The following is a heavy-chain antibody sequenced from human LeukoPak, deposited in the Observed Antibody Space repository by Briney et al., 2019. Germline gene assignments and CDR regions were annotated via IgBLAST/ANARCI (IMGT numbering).Heavy chain of an antibody. CDR3: ARDRGYTQDY. CDR2: ISTDGLTT. D-gene: IGHD5-12*01. J-gene: IGHJ4*02. Sequence: GGSLRLSCVGSGFTFGNYWMHWVRQVPGKGLVWVSRISTDGLTTNYADSVKGRFTISRDNAKKMLYLQMNSLRAEDTAVYFCARDRGYTQDYWGQGTLVTVSS. CDR1: GFTFGNYW. V-gene: IGHV3-74*01.